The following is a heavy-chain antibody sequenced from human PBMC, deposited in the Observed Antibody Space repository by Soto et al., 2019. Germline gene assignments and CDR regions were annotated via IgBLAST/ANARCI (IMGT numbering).Heavy chain of an antibody. CDR1: GFTFSNYA. D-gene: IGHD1-26*01. Sequence: EVQVLESGGGLVQPGGSLRLSCAASGFTFSNYAMRWVHQAPGKGLEWVTTIHGGGDYTLYTDSVKGRFTISRDNSRNTLFLQMNSLRAEDTAVYYCAKNRGSGSYTNWNFDVWGRGTLVTVPS. CDR2: IHGGGDYT. J-gene: IGHJ2*01. CDR3: AKNRGSGSYTNWNFDV. V-gene: IGHV3-23*01.